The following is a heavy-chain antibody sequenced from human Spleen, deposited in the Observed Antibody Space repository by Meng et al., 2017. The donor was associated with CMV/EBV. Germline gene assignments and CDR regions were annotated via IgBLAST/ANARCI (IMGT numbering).Heavy chain of an antibody. D-gene: IGHD5-12*01. Sequence: ARLQHPGLRLVTPSVTLALSSTGSVCSISIYYCSRIRQPAGKGLEWIGRIYTSGSTNYNPSLKSRVTMSVDTSKNQFSLKLSSVTAADTAVYYCARVKSGYEPDYFDYWGQGTLVTVSS. J-gene: IGHJ4*02. CDR2: IYTSGST. V-gene: IGHV4-4*07. CDR3: ARVKSGYEPDYFDY. CDR1: VCSISIYY.